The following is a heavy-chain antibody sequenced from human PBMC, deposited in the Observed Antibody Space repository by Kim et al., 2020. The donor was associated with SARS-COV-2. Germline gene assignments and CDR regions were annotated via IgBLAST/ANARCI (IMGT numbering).Heavy chain of an antibody. Sequence: GGSLRLSCTASGDTFNNYWINWVRHAPGKRLVWVSRIRSDGTTTHYADSVKGRFTLSRNNAENTVFLQMNSLRVEDTAVYYCARGMFGTGFDVWGQGTPVTVSP. CDR2: IRSDGTTT. CDR1: GDTFNNYW. D-gene: IGHD3-10*02. J-gene: IGHJ5*01. V-gene: IGHV3-74*01. CDR3: ARGMFGTGFDV.